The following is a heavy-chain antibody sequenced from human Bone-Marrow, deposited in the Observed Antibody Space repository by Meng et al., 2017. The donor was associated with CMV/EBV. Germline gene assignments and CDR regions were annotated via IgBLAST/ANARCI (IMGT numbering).Heavy chain of an antibody. V-gene: IGHV1-2*02. J-gene: IGHJ4*02. D-gene: IGHD7-27*01. Sequence: ASVKVSCKASGYTFTGYYMHWVRQAPGQGLEWMGWINPNSGGTNYAQKFQGRVTMTRDTSISTAYMELSRLRSDDTAVYYCARDQMFHLTGEYFDYWGQGTLVTGSS. CDR3: ARDQMFHLTGEYFDY. CDR1: GYTFTGYY. CDR2: INPNSGGT.